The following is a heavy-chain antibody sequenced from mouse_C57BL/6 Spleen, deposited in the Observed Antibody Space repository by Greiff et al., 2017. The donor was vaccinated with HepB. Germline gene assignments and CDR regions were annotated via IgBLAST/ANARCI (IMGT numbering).Heavy chain of an antibody. Sequence: QVQLKEPGAELVRPGASVTLSCKASGYTFTDYEMHWVKQTPVHGLEWIGAIDPETGGTDYNQKFKGKAILTADKYSSTAYMELRSLTSRDSAVYYCTRSRDYYAMDYWGQGTSVTVSS. J-gene: IGHJ4*01. CDR3: TRSRDYYAMDY. V-gene: IGHV1-15*01. CDR2: IDPETGGT. CDR1: GYTFTDYE.